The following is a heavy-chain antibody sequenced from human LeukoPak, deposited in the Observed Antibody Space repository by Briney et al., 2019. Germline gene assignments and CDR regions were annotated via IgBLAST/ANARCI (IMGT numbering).Heavy chain of an antibody. V-gene: IGHV3-48*04. Sequence: GRSLRLSCVASGFSFRSYTMNWVRQAPGKGLEWVSYISSSGSTIYYADSVKGRFTISRDNAKNSLYLQMNSLRAEDTAVYYCAELGITMIGGVWGKGTTVTISS. CDR3: AELGITMIGGV. CDR2: ISSSGSTI. CDR1: GFSFRSYT. J-gene: IGHJ6*04. D-gene: IGHD3-10*02.